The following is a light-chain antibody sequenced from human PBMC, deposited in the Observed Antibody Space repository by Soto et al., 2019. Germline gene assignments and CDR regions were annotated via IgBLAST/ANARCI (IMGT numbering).Light chain of an antibody. CDR1: QSITSS. J-gene: IGKJ1*01. CDR2: GAS. V-gene: IGKV3-20*01. Sequence: EIVLTQSPGTLSLSPWEIATLSCRASQSITSSLAWYLQKPGQAPRLLIYGASSRATGIPDRFTGSGSETDFTLTISRLEPEDFAVYFCQQYGESPWTFGQGTKVDIK. CDR3: QQYGESPWT.